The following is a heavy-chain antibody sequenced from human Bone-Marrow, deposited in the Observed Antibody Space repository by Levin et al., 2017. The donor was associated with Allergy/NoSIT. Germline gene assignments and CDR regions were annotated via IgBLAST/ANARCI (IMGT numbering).Heavy chain of an antibody. J-gene: IGHJ3*02. CDR3: ARGGDIVVVPAGIHRSAFDI. CDR1: GFTFSSYW. Sequence: GESLKISCAASGFTFSSYWMHWVRQAPGKGLVWVSRINSDGSSTSYADSVKGRFTISRDNAKNTLYLQMNSLRAEDTAVYYCARGGDIVVVPAGIHRSAFDIWGQGTMVTVSS. V-gene: IGHV3-74*01. D-gene: IGHD2-2*01. CDR2: INSDGSST.